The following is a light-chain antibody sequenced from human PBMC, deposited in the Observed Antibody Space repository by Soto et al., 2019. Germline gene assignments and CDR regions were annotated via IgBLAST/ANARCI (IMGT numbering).Light chain of an antibody. Sequence: EIVMAQFPETLAVSVGERATIKCRSSQSLLHSSDNRNYLTWYQQKPGQPPKLLIYWASTRHSGVPDRFSGSGSGTDCTLTLNSMQAEDVAVYHCQQYYSTTWTFGQGTKVEIK. CDR1: QSLLHSSDNRNY. CDR3: QQYYSTTWT. J-gene: IGKJ1*01. CDR2: WAS. V-gene: IGKV4-1*01.